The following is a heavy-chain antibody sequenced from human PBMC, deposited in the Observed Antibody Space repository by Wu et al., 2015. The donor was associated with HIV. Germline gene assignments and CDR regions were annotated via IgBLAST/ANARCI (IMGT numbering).Heavy chain of an antibody. CDR1: GYTFPRYY. J-gene: IGHJ6*01. CDR3: ARSRPRLGVXTGLPIASSPLDV. Sequence: QVQLVQSGAEVKKPGASVHISCKASGYTFPRYYIHWVRQAPGQGLQWMGFIDPSDGDATYPEQFQGRCTVTRDTSTNTVYMELNNLTPGDTAIYFCARSRPRLGVXTGLPIASSPLDVWGQGTTVIVSS. CDR2: IDPSDGDA. D-gene: IGHD3-9*01. V-gene: IGHV1-46*01.